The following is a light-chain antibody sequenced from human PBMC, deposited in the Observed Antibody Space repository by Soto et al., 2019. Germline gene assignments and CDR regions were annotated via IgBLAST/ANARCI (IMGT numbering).Light chain of an antibody. CDR3: QKYNSAPLT. Sequence: DVPMTQSPSSLSAFVGDRVTITCRASQGIAPYLAWFQQKPGKVPKLLIYATSTLQSGFPSRFSGSGSGTDFTLTISSLQPEDIGTYYCQKYNSAPLTFGGGTKVEIK. CDR1: QGIAPY. CDR2: ATS. V-gene: IGKV1-27*01. J-gene: IGKJ4*01.